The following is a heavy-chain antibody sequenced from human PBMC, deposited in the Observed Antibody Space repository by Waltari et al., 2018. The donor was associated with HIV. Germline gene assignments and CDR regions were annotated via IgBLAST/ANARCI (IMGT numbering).Heavy chain of an antibody. CDR3: ATTHGSGDYDNDFDY. CDR2: INQAGTER. Sequence: EVQLVESGGGWVQPGGSLTLTCEASGFPFTFYLLSWVRQAPGKGLEWVANINQAGTERHYVDSVRGRFTISRDNGKTSVFLQMNSLTVEDTAVYYCATTHGSGDYDNDFDYWGQGTLV. D-gene: IGHD3-10*01. J-gene: IGHJ4*02. V-gene: IGHV3-7*01. CDR1: GFPFTFYL.